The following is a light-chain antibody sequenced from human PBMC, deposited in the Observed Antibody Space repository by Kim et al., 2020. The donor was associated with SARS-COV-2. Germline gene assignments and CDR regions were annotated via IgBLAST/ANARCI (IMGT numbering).Light chain of an antibody. CDR2: YVS. Sequence: GQSITNTCTGSSSDVGGYNTDACYQQHPGGAAKLMIYYVSSRPSGVSSHFSGATTGGTAALPISGLQADDDAEYYCSSYSGSSTHVFGSGTKVTVL. J-gene: IGLJ1*01. CDR1: SSDVGGYNT. CDR3: SSYSGSSTHV. V-gene: IGLV2-14*03.